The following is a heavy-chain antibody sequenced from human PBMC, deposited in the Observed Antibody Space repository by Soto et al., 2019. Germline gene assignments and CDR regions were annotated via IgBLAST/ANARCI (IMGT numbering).Heavy chain of an antibody. Sequence: SETLSLTCAASGGSISSGGYSWSWIRQPPGKGLEWIGYIYHSGSTYYNPSLKSRVTISVDRSKNQFSLKLSSVTAADTAVYYCAGVGSSSSVDYWGQGTLVTVSS. D-gene: IGHD6-6*01. CDR2: IYHSGST. V-gene: IGHV4-30-2*01. CDR3: AGVGSSSSVDY. CDR1: GGSISSGGYS. J-gene: IGHJ4*02.